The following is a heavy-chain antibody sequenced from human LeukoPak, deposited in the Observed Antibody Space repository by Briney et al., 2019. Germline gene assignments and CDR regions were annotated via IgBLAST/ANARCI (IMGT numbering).Heavy chain of an antibody. D-gene: IGHD2-2*01. CDR2: IKQDGSEK. J-gene: IGHJ5*02. CDR3: ARDQLYCSSSSCRNLGWFDP. CDR1: GFTFSSYW. V-gene: IGHV3-7*01. Sequence: GGSLRLSCAASGFTFSSYWMSWVRQAPGKGLEWVANIKQDGSEKYYVDSVKGRFTISRDNAKNSLYLQMNSLRAEDTAVYYCARDQLYCSSSSCRNLGWFDPWGQGTLVTVSS.